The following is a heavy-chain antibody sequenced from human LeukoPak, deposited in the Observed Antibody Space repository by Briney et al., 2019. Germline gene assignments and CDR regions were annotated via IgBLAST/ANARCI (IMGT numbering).Heavy chain of an antibody. CDR2: IYYSGST. CDR3: ARDRGGGYYDSGGYYSDAFDI. V-gene: IGHV4-39*07. D-gene: IGHD3-22*01. J-gene: IGHJ3*02. CDR1: GGSISSSSYY. Sequence: SETLSLTCTVSGGSISSSSYYWGWIRQPPGKGLEWIGSIYYSGSTYYNPSLKSRVTISVDTSKNQFSLKLSPVTAADTAVYYCARDRGGGYYDSGGYYSDAFDIWGQGTMVTVSS.